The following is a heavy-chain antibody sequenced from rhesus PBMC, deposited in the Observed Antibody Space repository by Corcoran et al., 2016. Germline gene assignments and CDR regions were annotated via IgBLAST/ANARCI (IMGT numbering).Heavy chain of an antibody. J-gene: IGHJ6*01. CDR2: IKKKGDDGTA. D-gene: IGHD6-31*01. V-gene: IGHV3-16*01. Sequence: EVQLVESGGGLVQPGGSLRLSCAASGFTFSNYWLSWVRQAPGKGQEWVGSIKKKGDDGTAADDESVKGRFTISRDDSKNALYLQMNSLKTEDTAVYYCTRAAADLDSWGQGVVVTVSS. CDR1: GFTFSNYW. CDR3: TRAAADLDS.